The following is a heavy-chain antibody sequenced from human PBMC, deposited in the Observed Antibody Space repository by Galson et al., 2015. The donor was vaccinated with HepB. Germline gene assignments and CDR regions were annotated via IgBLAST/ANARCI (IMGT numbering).Heavy chain of an antibody. CDR1: GGTFSSYA. CDR2: IIPILGIA. Sequence: SVRVSCKASGGTFSSYAISWVRQAPGQGLEWMGGIIPILGIANYAQKFQGRVTITADKSTSTAYMELSSLRSEDTAVYYCARDDPPSGSYYLYYWGQGTLVTVSS. CDR3: ARDDPPSGSYYLYY. V-gene: IGHV1-69*10. D-gene: IGHD1-26*01. J-gene: IGHJ4*02.